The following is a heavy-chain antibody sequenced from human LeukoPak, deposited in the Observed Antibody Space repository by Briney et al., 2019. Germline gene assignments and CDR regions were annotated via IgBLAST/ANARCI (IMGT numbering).Heavy chain of an antibody. V-gene: IGHV3-48*01. CDR3: ARFAAGGSYYYYMDV. CDR2: IGTSSTTI. Sequence: GGSLKLSCAASGFTFSSYAMNWVRQPPGKGLEWVSNIGTSSTTIYYADSVKGRFTISRDNAKNSLYLQMNSLRADDTAVYYCARFAAGGSYYYYMDVWGKGTTVTVSS. J-gene: IGHJ6*03. CDR1: GFTFSSYA. D-gene: IGHD6-25*01.